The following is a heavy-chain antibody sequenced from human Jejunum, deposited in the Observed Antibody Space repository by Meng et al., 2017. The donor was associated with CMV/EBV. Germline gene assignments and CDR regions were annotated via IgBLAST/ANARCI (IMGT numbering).Heavy chain of an antibody. Sequence: DSVSGSSHHWGWIRQPPGKGLEWIGNIYDSGSAYYNPSLKSRVSISKDTSKNQFSLRLDSVTAADTAVYYCARVRVHSSGWRPFDYWGRGTLVTVSS. CDR2: IYDSGSA. J-gene: IGHJ4*02. V-gene: IGHV4-39*07. CDR1: DSVSGSSHH. CDR3: ARVRVHSSGWRPFDY. D-gene: IGHD6-19*01.